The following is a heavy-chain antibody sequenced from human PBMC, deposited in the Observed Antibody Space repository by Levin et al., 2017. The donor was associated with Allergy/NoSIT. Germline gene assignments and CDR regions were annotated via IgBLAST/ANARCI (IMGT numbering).Heavy chain of an antibody. CDR3: ANRQDSGGIHDTSGHNLC. CDR1: GFTFSSYD. V-gene: IGHV3-23*01. D-gene: IGHD3-22*01. Sequence: QLGESLKISCAAFGFTFSSYDMTWVRQAPGKGLEWVSAISAGGDTTYYAESVRGRFTISRDNSKFTVYLQMNSLRAEDTAVYYCANRQDSGGIHDTSGHNLCWGRGTLVTVSS. J-gene: IGHJ4*02. CDR2: ISAGGDTT.